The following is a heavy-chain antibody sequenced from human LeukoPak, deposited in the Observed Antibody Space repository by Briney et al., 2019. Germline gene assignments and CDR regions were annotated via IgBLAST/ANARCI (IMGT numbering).Heavy chain of an antibody. Sequence: GASVKVSCKASGYTFTSYDINWVRQATGQGFEWMGWMNPNSGNTGYAQKFQGRVTMTRNTSISTAYMELSSLRSEDTAVYYCATNTHGTSIAVAAPQGSWFDPWGQGTLVTVSS. CDR1: GYTFTSYD. J-gene: IGHJ5*02. D-gene: IGHD6-19*01. V-gene: IGHV1-8*01. CDR3: ATNTHGTSIAVAAPQGSWFDP. CDR2: MNPNSGNT.